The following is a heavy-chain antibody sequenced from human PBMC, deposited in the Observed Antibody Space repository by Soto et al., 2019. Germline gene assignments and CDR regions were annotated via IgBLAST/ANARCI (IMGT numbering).Heavy chain of an antibody. CDR1: GFTFSSYD. Sequence: EVQLAESGGGMVQPGGSLRLSCVASGFTFSSYDMRWVRQAPGKGLEYVSSISSNGGTTYYGNSVKGRFTISRDNSKNTLYLQMGSLRAEDNAVYYCVRRVSGNYDYWGQGTLVTVSS. D-gene: IGHD1-7*01. CDR3: VRRVSGNYDY. V-gene: IGHV3-64*01. CDR2: ISSNGGTT. J-gene: IGHJ4*02.